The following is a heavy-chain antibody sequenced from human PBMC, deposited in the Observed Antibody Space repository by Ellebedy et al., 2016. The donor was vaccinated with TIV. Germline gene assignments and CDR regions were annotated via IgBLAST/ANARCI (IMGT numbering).Heavy chain of an antibody. CDR2: VTPSGST. V-gene: IGHV3-23*01. Sequence: GESLKISXAASGFTFSIYSMTWVRQAPGKGLEYVSGVTPSGSTYYAQSVKGRFTIARDNSKNTVYLQMNSLRAEDTAIYYCAKEWWELRSFDYWGQGALVTVSS. D-gene: IGHD2-15*01. CDR1: GFTFSIYS. CDR3: AKEWWELRSFDY. J-gene: IGHJ4*02.